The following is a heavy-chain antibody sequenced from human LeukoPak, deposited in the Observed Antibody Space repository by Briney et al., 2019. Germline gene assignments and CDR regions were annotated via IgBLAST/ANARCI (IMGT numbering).Heavy chain of an antibody. J-gene: IGHJ4*02. CDR2: LYSGGSA. D-gene: IGHD3-10*01. Sequence: QPGGSLRLSCAASGFIVSDNYMDWVRQAPGKGLEWVSILYSGGSAYYADSVKGRFTISRDNSKNTLYLQMNSLRVEDTAVYYCARVNIGRFGEFNWGQGTLVTVSS. V-gene: IGHV3-53*01. CDR1: GFIVSDNY. CDR3: ARVNIGRFGEFN.